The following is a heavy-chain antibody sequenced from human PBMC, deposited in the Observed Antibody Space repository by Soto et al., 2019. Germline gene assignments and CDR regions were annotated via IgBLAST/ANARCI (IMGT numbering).Heavy chain of an antibody. CDR1: GYTLTELS. J-gene: IGHJ3*02. CDR2: FDPEDGET. V-gene: IGHV1-24*01. CDR3: AKNLAFFGIKGPIALDI. Sequence: ASVKGSCKISGYTLTELSMHWVRQAPGKGLEWMGGFDPEDGETIYAQKFQGRVTMTEDTSTDTAYMELSSLRSEDTAVYYCAKNLAFFGIKGPIALDIWGKGKTVT. D-gene: IGHD3-3*01.